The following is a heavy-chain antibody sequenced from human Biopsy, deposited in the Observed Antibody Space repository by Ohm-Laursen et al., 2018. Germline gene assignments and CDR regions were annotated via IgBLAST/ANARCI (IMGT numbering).Heavy chain of an antibody. CDR3: VRGVDCYDPYHYYALDV. V-gene: IGHV4-34*01. Sequence: PSDTLSLTCAVSGESFNGYYWSWIRQPPGKGLERIGEINHSGRTNYNPSLKSRITISVDTSKNQFSLKVRSVTAADAAVYDCVRGVDCYDPYHYYALDVWGQGTTVTVSS. D-gene: IGHD2-21*01. CDR1: GESFNGYY. J-gene: IGHJ6*02. CDR2: INHSGRT.